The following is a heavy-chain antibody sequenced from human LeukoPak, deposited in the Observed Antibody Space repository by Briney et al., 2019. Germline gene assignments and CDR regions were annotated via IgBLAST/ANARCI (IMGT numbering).Heavy chain of an antibody. CDR3: ARDAVAADY. J-gene: IGHJ4*02. Sequence: GGSLRLSCAVSGFTFSSFEMNWVRKAPGKGLEWVSYISSSGATTYYADSVKGRFTISRDNAKNSLCLQMNSLRAEDTAVYYCARDAVAADYWGQGTLVTVSS. D-gene: IGHD6-19*01. CDR2: ISSSGATT. CDR1: GFTFSSFE. V-gene: IGHV3-48*03.